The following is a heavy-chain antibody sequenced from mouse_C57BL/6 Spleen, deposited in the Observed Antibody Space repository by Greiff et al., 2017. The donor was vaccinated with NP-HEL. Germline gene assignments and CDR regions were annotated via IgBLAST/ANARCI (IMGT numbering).Heavy chain of an antibody. J-gene: IGHJ2*01. CDR2: ISYDGSN. V-gene: IGHV3-6*01. CDR1: GYSITSGYY. CDR3: ASLRPDY. Sequence: ESGPGLVKPSQSLSLTCSVTGYSITSGYYWNWIRQFPGNKLEWMGYISYDGSNNYNPSLKNRISITRDTSKNQFFLKLNSVTTEDTATYYCASLRPDYWGQGTTLTVSS.